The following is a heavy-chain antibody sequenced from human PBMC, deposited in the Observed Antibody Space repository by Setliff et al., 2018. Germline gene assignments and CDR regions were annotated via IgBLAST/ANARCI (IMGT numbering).Heavy chain of an antibody. CDR3: ARLALTGYDSSGYYYALEYYYYMDV. CDR1: GFSFSNYG. J-gene: IGHJ6*03. D-gene: IGHD3-22*01. CDR2: ISTSNGTR. Sequence: GGSLRLSCVVSGFSFSNYGMTWVRQAPGKGLEWISYISTSNGTRYYADSVKGRFTISRDNANQSLYLQMNSLRAEDTAVYYCARLALTGYDSSGYYYALEYYYYMDVWGKGTTVTV. V-gene: IGHV3-48*01.